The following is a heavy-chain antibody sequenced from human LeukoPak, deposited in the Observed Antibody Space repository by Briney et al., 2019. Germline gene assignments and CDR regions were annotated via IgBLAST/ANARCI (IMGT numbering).Heavy chain of an antibody. Sequence: SETLSLTCTVSGGSISSGGYYWSWIRQHPGKGLEWIGYIYYSGSTYYNPSLKSRVTISVDTSKNQFSLKLSSVTAADTAVYYCARIIPAEYYDSSGPGDYWGQGTLVTVSS. V-gene: IGHV4-31*03. J-gene: IGHJ4*02. CDR3: ARIIPAEYYDSSGPGDY. CDR1: GGSISSGGYY. CDR2: IYYSGST. D-gene: IGHD3-22*01.